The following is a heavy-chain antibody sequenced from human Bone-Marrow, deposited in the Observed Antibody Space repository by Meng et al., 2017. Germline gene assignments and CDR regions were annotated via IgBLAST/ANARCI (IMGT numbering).Heavy chain of an antibody. CDR2: IGANGGPT. D-gene: IGHD1-26*01. Sequence: GGSLRLSCTGSGFIFNSYAMGWVRQAPGKGREWVSVIGANGGPTSSADSVKSRFTITRDNAKTSLYLQMNSLRAEDTALYYCAKDIGGSYYYYYGMDLWGQGATVTVSS. V-gene: IGHV3-23*01. CDR1: GFIFNSYA. J-gene: IGHJ6*02. CDR3: AKDIGGSYYYYYGMDL.